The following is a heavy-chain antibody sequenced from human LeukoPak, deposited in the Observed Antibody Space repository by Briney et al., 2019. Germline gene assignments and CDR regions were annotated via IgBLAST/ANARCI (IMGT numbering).Heavy chain of an antibody. Sequence: ASVKVSCKASGYTFTSYYMHWVRQAPGQGLEWMGIINPSGGSTSYAQKFQGRVTMTRDTSTSTVYMELSSLRSEDTAVYYCAREASYCWYCRSTSSRGSYFDYWGQGTLVTVSS. D-gene: IGHD2-2*01. CDR3: AREASYCWYCRSTSSRGSYFDY. CDR2: INPSGGST. V-gene: IGHV1-46*01. CDR1: GYTFTSYY. J-gene: IGHJ4*02.